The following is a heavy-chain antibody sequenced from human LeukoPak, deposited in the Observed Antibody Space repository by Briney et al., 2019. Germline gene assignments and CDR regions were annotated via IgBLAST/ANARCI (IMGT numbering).Heavy chain of an antibody. Sequence: SETLSLTCAVYGASFSGYYWSWIRQPPGKGLEWLGEINHSGSTNYNPSLKSRVTISVDTSKNQFSLRLSSVPAAVTAVYYCARGRKMVRGVMDVWGKGTTVTVSS. CDR3: ARGRKMVRGVMDV. V-gene: IGHV4-34*01. CDR1: GASFSGYY. D-gene: IGHD3-10*01. J-gene: IGHJ6*04. CDR2: INHSGST.